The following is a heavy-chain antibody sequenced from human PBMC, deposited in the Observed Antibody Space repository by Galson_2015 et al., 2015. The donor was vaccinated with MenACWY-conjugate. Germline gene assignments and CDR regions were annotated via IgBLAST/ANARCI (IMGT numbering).Heavy chain of an antibody. CDR1: GSSFTRYW. D-gene: IGHD6-13*01. J-gene: IGHJ2*01. Sequence: QSGAEVTKPGESLRISCTGSGSSFTRYWISWVRQMPGKGLEWMGRIDPSDSYTYYSQSFQGHVTISADKSISTAYLQWSRLKASDSAMYYCARLEAGPSYSSSPDLDLWGRGTLVTVSS. CDR3: ARLEAGPSYSSSPDLDL. V-gene: IGHV5-10-1*01. CDR2: IDPSDSYT.